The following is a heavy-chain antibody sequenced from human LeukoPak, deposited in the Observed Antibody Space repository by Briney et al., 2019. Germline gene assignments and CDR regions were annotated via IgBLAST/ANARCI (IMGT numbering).Heavy chain of an antibody. Sequence: GGSLRLSCAASGFTFSSYAMHWVRQAPGKGLEYVSAISSNGGSTYYANSVKGRFTISRDNSKNTLYLQMGSLRAEDMAVYYCARDLGLSAARPGCADYWGQGTLVTVSS. CDR3: ARDLGLSAARPGCADY. J-gene: IGHJ4*02. CDR2: ISSNGGST. V-gene: IGHV3-64*01. CDR1: GFTFSSYA. D-gene: IGHD6-6*01.